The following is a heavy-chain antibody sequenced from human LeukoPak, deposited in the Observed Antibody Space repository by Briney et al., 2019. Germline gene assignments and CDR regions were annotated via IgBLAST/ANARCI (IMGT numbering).Heavy chain of an antibody. CDR3: ARDPRGGSSTYYFDS. CDR1: DGSISSYY. D-gene: IGHD1-26*01. V-gene: IGHV4-4*07. CDR2: IYTSGST. Sequence: SETLSLTCTVSDGSISSYYWSWIRQPAGKGLEWIGRIYTSGSTNYNPSLKSRVTMSVDTSKNQFSLKLSSVTAADTAVYYCARDPRGGSSTYYFDSWGQGTLVTVSS. J-gene: IGHJ4*02.